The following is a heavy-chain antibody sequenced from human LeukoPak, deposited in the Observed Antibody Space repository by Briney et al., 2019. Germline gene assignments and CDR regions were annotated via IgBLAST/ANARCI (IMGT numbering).Heavy chain of an antibody. J-gene: IGHJ3*02. V-gene: IGHV3-30*02. Sequence: GGSLRLSXAASGFTFSSYGMHWVRQAPGKGLEWVAFIRYDGSNKYYADSVKGRFTISRDNSKNTLYLQMNSLRAEDTAVYYCAKPAKYYDFWSGYSGSAFDIWGQGTMVTVSS. CDR1: GFTFSSYG. CDR3: AKPAKYYDFWSGYSGSAFDI. CDR2: IRYDGSNK. D-gene: IGHD3-3*01.